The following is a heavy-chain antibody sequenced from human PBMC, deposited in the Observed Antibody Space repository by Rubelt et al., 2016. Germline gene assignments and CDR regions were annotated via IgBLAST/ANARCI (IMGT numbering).Heavy chain of an antibody. CDR3: ARSNDFWSGYSGYYFDY. D-gene: IGHD3-3*01. V-gene: IGHV4-4*02. CDR2: IYHSGST. J-gene: IGHJ4*02. CDR1: GGSISISNW. Sequence: QVQLQESGPGLVKPSGTLSLTCAVSGGSISISNWWSWFRQPPGKGLEWIGEIYHSGSTNYNPSLKSRVTISVDKSKNQFSLKLSSVTAADTAVYYCARSNDFWSGYSGYYFDYWGQGTLVTVSS.